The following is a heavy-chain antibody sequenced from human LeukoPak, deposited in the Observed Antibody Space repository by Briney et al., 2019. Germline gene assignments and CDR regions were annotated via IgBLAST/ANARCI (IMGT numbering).Heavy chain of an antibody. CDR2: ISGDGGTT. Sequence: GGSLRLSCAASGITFENYAMHWVRQAPGKGLEWVSFISGDGGTTYYPESVKGRFTISRDNSRTSLYLQMNSLRTEDTALYYCAKDQGASGWGAFDFWGQGTLVTVSS. CDR1: GITFENYA. V-gene: IGHV3-43*02. CDR3: AKDQGASGWGAFDF. D-gene: IGHD6-19*01. J-gene: IGHJ4*02.